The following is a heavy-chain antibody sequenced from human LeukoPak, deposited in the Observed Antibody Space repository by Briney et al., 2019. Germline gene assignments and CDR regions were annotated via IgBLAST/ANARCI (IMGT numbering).Heavy chain of an antibody. CDR1: GGSISTYY. CDR3: ARGDYSLFDY. J-gene: IGHJ4*02. CDR2: IYNSAST. D-gene: IGHD2-15*01. Sequence: SETLSLTCTVSGGSISTYYWNWIRQPPGKGLEWIGYIYNSASTNYNPSLKSRVTISVDTSKNQFSLKLSSVTAADTAVYYCARGDYSLFDYCGQGTLVTVSS. V-gene: IGHV4-59*01.